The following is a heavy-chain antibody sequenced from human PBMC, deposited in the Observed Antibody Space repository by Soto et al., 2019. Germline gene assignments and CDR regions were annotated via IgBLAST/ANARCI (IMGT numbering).Heavy chain of an antibody. CDR3: ARVSTPQKFDY. Sequence: SETLSLTCAVSGDSISTSSYYWSWIRQPPGKGLEWIGEINHSGSTNYNPSLKSRVTISVDTSKNQFSLKLSSVTAADTAVYYCARVSTPQKFDYWGQGTLVTVSS. CDR2: INHSGST. J-gene: IGHJ4*02. V-gene: IGHV4-34*01. D-gene: IGHD4-4*01. CDR1: GDSISTSSYY.